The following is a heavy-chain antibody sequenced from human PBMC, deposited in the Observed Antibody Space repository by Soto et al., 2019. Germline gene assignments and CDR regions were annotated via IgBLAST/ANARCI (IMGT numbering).Heavy chain of an antibody. V-gene: IGHV2-5*01. CDR1: GFSRSTSGVG. J-gene: IGHJ5*02. D-gene: IGHD4-4*01. CDR3: THRLQSYRFDP. Sequence: QITLKESGPTLVKPTQTLTLTCTFSGFSRSTSGVGVGWIRQPPGKALEWLALIYWNDDKRYRPSLKSRLTITKATSKNHVVLRMTNIDPLDTATYVCTHRLQSYRFDPSGQGTLVTVSS. CDR2: IYWNDDK.